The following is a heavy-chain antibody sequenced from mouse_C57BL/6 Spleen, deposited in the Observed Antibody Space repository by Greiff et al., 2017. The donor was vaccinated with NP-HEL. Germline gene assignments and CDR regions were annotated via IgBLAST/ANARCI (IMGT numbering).Heavy chain of an antibody. CDR2: IYPNNGGN. CDR3: ARGSYDGYYDAMDY. Sequence: EVQLQQSGPELVKPGASVKMSCKASGYTFTDYYMHWVKQSHGKSLEWIGYIYPNNGGNGYNQKFKGKATLTVDKSSSTAYMELRSLTSEDSAVYYWARGSYDGYYDAMDYWGQGTSVTVSS. D-gene: IGHD2-3*01. CDR1: GYTFTDYY. V-gene: IGHV1-34*01. J-gene: IGHJ4*01.